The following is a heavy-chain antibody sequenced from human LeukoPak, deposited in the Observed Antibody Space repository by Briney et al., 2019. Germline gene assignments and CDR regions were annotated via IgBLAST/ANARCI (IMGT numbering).Heavy chain of an antibody. J-gene: IGHJ3*02. CDR2: IYHSGST. CDR1: GYSISSGYY. CDR3: AREVSGVMENAFDI. V-gene: IGHV4-38-2*02. Sequence: SETLSLTCTVSGYSISSGYYWGWIRQPPGKGLEWVGSIYHSGSTYYNPSLKSRVTISVDTSKNQFSLKLSSVAAADTAVYYCAREVSGVMENAFDIWGQGTMVTVSS. D-gene: IGHD3-16*01.